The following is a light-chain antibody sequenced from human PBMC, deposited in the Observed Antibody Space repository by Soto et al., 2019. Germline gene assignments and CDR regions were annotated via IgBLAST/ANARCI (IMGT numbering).Light chain of an antibody. Sequence: DIQMTQSPSSVSASVGDRFTISCQASQGISRSLAWYQQKPGKAPKLLIYAASSLQSGVPSRFGGSGSGTDFTLTISSLQPEDFATYYCQQSYSTLWTFGQGTKVDI. J-gene: IGKJ1*01. CDR1: QGISRS. CDR2: AAS. V-gene: IGKV1-39*01. CDR3: QQSYSTLWT.